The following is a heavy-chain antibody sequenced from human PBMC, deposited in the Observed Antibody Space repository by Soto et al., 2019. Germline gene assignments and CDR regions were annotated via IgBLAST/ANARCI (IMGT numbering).Heavy chain of an antibody. J-gene: IGHJ4*02. CDR2: AYYSGST. V-gene: IGHV4-59*08. CDR1: GGSISSYY. D-gene: IGHD6-19*01. Sequence: QVQLQESGPGLVKPSETLSLTCTVSGGSISSYYWSWIRQPPGKGLEWIGCAYYSGSTNYNPSLKSRVTISVATSKNQFSLKMRSVTAADTAVYYCATSPPGYSSGWSLDYWGQGTLVTVSS. CDR3: ATSPPGYSSGWSLDY.